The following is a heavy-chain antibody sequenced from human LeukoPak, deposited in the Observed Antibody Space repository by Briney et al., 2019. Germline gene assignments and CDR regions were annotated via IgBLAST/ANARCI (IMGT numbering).Heavy chain of an antibody. CDR2: ISYDGSNK. V-gene: IGHV3-30-3*01. CDR3: ASNPRRAYWFDP. D-gene: IGHD6-6*01. J-gene: IGHJ5*02. CDR1: GFTFSSSA. Sequence: PGTSLRLSCAASGFTFSSSAMHWVRQAPGKGLEWVAVISYDGSNKYYADSVKGRFTISRDNSKSTLYVQMNSLRAEDTAVYYCASNPRRAYWFDPWGQGTLVTVSS.